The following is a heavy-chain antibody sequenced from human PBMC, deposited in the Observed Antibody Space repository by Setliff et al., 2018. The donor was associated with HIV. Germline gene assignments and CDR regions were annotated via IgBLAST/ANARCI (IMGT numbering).Heavy chain of an antibody. CDR3: ATCRHRPSNWFDP. CDR2: VYNSGIT. V-gene: IGHV4-39*07. Sequence: PSETLSLTYAVSGGSVSSPSYYWGWIRQPPGKGLEWIGSVYNSGITFKNPSLKSRVSISVDRSGNQFSLRLTSVTAADTAVYYCATCRHRPSNWFDPWGQGTVVTVSS. J-gene: IGHJ5*02. CDR1: GGSVSSPSYY.